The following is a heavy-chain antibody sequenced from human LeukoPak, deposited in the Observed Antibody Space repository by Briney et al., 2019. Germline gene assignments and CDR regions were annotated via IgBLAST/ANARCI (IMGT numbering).Heavy chain of an antibody. Sequence: SVKVSCKASGGTFISYAISWVRQAPGQGLEWMGGIIPIFGIANYAQKFQGRVTITADKSTSTAYMELSSLRSEDTAVYYCARGGIAARYGMDVWGQGTTVTVSS. CDR2: IIPIFGIA. J-gene: IGHJ6*02. V-gene: IGHV1-69*17. CDR1: GGTFISYA. CDR3: ARGGIAARYGMDV. D-gene: IGHD6-6*01.